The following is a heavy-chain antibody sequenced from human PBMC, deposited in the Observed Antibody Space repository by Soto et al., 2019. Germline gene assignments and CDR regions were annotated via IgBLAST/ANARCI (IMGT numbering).Heavy chain of an antibody. J-gene: IGHJ4*02. Sequence: ASVKVSCKTSGYDFTRYFIHWVRQAPGQGLEWMVKVNPTGGSPTFGQKFQGRVTVTTDTSTSTVYMELSSLRSDDTAVYYCSRDLTPYWGQGTLVTVSS. CDR3: SRDLTPY. D-gene: IGHD1-20*01. CDR1: GYDFTRYF. CDR2: VNPTGGSP. V-gene: IGHV1-46*03.